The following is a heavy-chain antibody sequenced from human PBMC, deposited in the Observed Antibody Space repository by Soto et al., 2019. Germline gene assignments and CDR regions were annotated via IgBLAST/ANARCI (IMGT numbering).Heavy chain of an antibody. CDR1: GFTFSSYW. V-gene: IGHV3-74*01. Sequence: EVQLVESGGGLVQPGGSLRLSCAASGFTFSSYWMHWVRQAPGKGLVWVSRINSDGSSTSYADSVKGRFTISRDNAENTLYLQMNSLRAEDTAVYYCARDSERYYDFWSGYYSYYYGMDVWGQGTTVTVSS. J-gene: IGHJ6*02. D-gene: IGHD3-3*01. CDR3: ARDSERYYDFWSGYYSYYYGMDV. CDR2: INSDGSST.